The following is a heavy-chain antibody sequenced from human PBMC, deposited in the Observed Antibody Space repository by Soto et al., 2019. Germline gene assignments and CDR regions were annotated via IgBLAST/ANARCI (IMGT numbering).Heavy chain of an antibody. D-gene: IGHD3-9*01. CDR1: GYSFTSYW. V-gene: IGHV5-10-1*01. CDR3: ARDMIGAILPTYYKVYYYAMDV. Sequence: GESLKISCKGSGYSFTSYWIIWVRQMPGKGLEWMGRIDPSDSYTNYSPSFQGHVTISADNANNSLYLQMNSLRTEDTALYYCARDMIGAILPTYYKVYYYAMDVWGQGTTVTVSS. CDR2: IDPSDSYT. J-gene: IGHJ6*02.